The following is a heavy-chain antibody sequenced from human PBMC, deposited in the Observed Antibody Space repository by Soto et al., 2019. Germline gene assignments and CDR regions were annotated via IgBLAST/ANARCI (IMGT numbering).Heavy chain of an antibody. J-gene: IGHJ4*02. CDR3: ARGNGMILAVQGDAPDKKYLDS. D-gene: IGHD3-22*01. Sequence: PSETLSLTCAVYGGSFSGHYWSWIRQPPGKGLEWIGEINHSGSINYNPSLKSRVTISVDTSKNQFSLKLRSVTAADTAIYYCARGNGMILAVQGDAPDKKYLDSWSQGTLVT. V-gene: IGHV4-34*01. CDR1: GGSFSGHY. CDR2: INHSGSI.